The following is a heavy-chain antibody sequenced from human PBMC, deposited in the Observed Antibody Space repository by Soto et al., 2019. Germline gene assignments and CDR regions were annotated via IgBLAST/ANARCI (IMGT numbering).Heavy chain of an antibody. J-gene: IGHJ6*03. CDR2: INHSGST. V-gene: IGHV4-34*01. Sequence: SETLSLTCAVYGGSFSGYYWSWIRQPPGKGLEWIGEINHSGSTNYNPSLKSRVTISVDTSKNQFSLKLSSVTAADTAVYYCARVIVVVPAAISYYMDVWGKGTTVTVSS. CDR1: GGSFSGYY. D-gene: IGHD2-2*01. CDR3: ARVIVVVPAAISYYMDV.